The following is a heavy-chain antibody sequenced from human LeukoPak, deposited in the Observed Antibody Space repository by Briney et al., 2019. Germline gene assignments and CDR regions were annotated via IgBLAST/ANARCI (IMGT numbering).Heavy chain of an antibody. CDR3: ARDLAYSRLDY. D-gene: IGHD5-18*01. CDR1: GFTFSSYW. CDR2: IASDGSST. Sequence: GGSLRLSCAASGFTFSSYWMNWVRQAPGKGLVWVSRIASDGSSTTYADSVKGRFSISRDNAENSLYLQMDSLRVEDTAFYYCARDLAYSRLDYWGQGMLVTVSS. J-gene: IGHJ4*02. V-gene: IGHV3-74*01.